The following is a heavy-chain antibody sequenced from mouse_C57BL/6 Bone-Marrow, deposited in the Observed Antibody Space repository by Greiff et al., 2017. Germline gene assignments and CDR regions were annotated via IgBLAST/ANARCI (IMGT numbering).Heavy chain of an antibody. V-gene: IGHV1-72*01. D-gene: IGHD1-1*01. CDR3: ARWAITTVVADWYCDV. J-gene: IGHJ1*03. CDR1: GYTFTSSW. Sequence: QVQLQQPGAELVKPGASVKLSCKASGYTFTSSWMHWVKQRPGRGLEWIGRIAPNSGGTKYNEKFKSKATLTVDKPSSTAYMQLSSLTSEDSAVYYCARWAITTVVADWYCDVWGTGTTVTVSS. CDR2: IAPNSGGT.